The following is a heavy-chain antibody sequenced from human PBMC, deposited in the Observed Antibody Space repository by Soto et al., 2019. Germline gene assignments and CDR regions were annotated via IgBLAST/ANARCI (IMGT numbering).Heavy chain of an antibody. CDR2: INPYHGNT. CDR3: AGYSGWYQHSWYFDL. D-gene: IGHD6-19*01. V-gene: IGHV1-18*01. Sequence: QVQLVQSGAEVKKPGASVKVSCKASGYTFTNYCISWVRQAPGQGLEWMGWINPYHGNTDYAQNLQGRVTMTTDTSTRTAYMELRSLRSEDTAVYYCAGYSGWYQHSWYFDLWGSGTMVTVSS. J-gene: IGHJ2*01. CDR1: GYTFTNYC.